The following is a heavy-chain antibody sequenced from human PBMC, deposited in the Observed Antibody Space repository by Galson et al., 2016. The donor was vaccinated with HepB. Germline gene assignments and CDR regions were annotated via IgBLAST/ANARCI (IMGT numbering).Heavy chain of an antibody. V-gene: IGHV1-18*01. CDR3: ARGSPSFYYGMDI. J-gene: IGHJ6*02. CDR2: IGGSNGNT. Sequence: SVKVSCKAFGYTFSSYGISWVRQAPGQGLEWMGWIGGSNGNTQYAQVLQGRVTMTTDTPTSTAYMELRSRRSDDTAVVYCARGSPSFYYGMDIWGQGTTVTVSS. CDR1: GYTFSSYG.